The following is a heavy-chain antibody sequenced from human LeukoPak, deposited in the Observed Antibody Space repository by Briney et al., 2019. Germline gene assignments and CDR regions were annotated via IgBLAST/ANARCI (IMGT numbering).Heavy chain of an antibody. V-gene: IGHV3-21*01. J-gene: IGHJ3*02. Sequence: GGSLRLSCAASGFTFSSYSMNWVRQAPGKGLEWVSSISSSSSYIYYADSVKDRFTISRDNAKNSLYLQMNSLRAEDTAVYYCARHLTTMIVVVPAFDIWGQGTMVTVSS. CDR3: ARHLTTMIVVVPAFDI. CDR2: ISSSSSYI. D-gene: IGHD3-22*01. CDR1: GFTFSSYS.